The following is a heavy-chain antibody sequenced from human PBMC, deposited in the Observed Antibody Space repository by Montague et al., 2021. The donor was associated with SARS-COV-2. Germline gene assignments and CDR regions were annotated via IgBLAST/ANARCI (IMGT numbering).Heavy chain of an antibody. CDR2: ANQSGTT. D-gene: IGHD2-2*01. J-gene: IGHJ3*02. CDR3: ASGRRPVVVPGAGQAGHAFDI. V-gene: IGHV4-34*01. Sequence: SETLSLTCAISGGSFSNYYWSWIRQPPGKGLEWIGEANQSGTTIYNSSVKSGVTISEDTSKNQFYLGLNSVTAADTAVYYCASGRRPVVVPGAGQAGHAFDIWGQGTMVTVSS. CDR1: GGSFSNYY.